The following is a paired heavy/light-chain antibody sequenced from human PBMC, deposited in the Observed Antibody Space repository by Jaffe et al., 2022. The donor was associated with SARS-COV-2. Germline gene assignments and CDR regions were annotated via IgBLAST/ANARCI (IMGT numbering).Heavy chain of an antibody. CDR3: AKSRSSGWRIFDF. CDR1: GFSISKSA. D-gene: IGHD6-19*01. V-gene: IGHV3-23*01. J-gene: IGHJ4*02. Sequence: EVQLLESGGGLVQPGGSLRLSCAASGFSISKSAMSWVRQAPGKGLEWVSGFSGSGDSTFYADSVQGRFTISRDSSKNTLYLQMSSLRADDAAIYYCAKSRSSGWRIFDFWGQGTLITVSS. CDR2: FSGSGDST.
Light chain of an antibody. V-gene: IGKV1-33*01. CDR1: QDITYF. Sequence: DIQMTQSPSSLSASVGDRVTITCQASQDITYFLNWYQQKPGKAPKLLIYDASNLETGVPSRFSGSLSGTLFTFTISSLQPEDIATYFCQQYVNLPLTFGGGTKVEIK. CDR3: QQYVNLPLT. CDR2: DAS. J-gene: IGKJ4*01.